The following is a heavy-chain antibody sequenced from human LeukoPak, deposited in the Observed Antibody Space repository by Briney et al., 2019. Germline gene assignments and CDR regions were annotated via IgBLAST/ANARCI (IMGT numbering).Heavy chain of an antibody. CDR1: GGSFSGYY. Sequence: PSETLSLTCAVYGGSFSGYYWSWIRQPPGKGLEWIGEINHSGSTNYNPSLKSRVTISVDTSKNQFSLKLSSATAADTAVYYCARKSYSSSSRWFDPWGQGTLVTVSS. D-gene: IGHD6-6*01. V-gene: IGHV4-34*01. CDR3: ARKSYSSSSRWFDP. CDR2: INHSGST. J-gene: IGHJ5*02.